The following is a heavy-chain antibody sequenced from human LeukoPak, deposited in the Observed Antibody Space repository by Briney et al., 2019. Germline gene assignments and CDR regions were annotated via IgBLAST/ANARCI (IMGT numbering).Heavy chain of an antibody. J-gene: IGHJ4*02. CDR1: GYTFTSFF. D-gene: IGHD6-25*01. CDR2: INPRGGST. Sequence: GASVKVSCRASGYTFTSFFMHWLRQAPGQGPEWMGIINPRGGSTDYPQKFQGRVTMTSDTSTSTVYLEVNDLTSEDTAVYFCARVGVTAATADYWGQGTLVTVSS. V-gene: IGHV1-46*01. CDR3: ARVGVTAATADY.